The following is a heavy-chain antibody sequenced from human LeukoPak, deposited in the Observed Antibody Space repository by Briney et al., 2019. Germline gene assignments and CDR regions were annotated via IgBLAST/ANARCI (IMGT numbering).Heavy chain of an antibody. Sequence: PGGSLRLSCAASGFTFSNSWMSWVRQAPGKGLECVGRIKRKSDGGTTDYAAPVKGRFTISRDDSRNTLYLQMNSLKTEDTAVYYCSKGGGTNDYWGQGTLVTVSS. D-gene: IGHD1-1*01. J-gene: IGHJ4*02. V-gene: IGHV3-15*01. CDR1: GFTFSNSW. CDR2: IKRKSDGGTT. CDR3: SKGGGTNDY.